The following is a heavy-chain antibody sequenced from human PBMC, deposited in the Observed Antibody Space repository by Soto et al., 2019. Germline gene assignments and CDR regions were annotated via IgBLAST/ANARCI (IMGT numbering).Heavy chain of an antibody. CDR1: GFTFSDYY. V-gene: IGHV3-11*06. CDR3: ARVHYGACFDY. J-gene: IGHJ4*02. CDR2: ISSSNDYT. D-gene: IGHD3-10*01. Sequence: GSLRLSCAVTGFTFSDYYMSWIRLAPGKGLESVSYISSSNDYTNYADSVKGRFTISRDNAKNSLYLQMNSLRAEDTAVYYCARVHYGACFDYWGQGALVTVSS.